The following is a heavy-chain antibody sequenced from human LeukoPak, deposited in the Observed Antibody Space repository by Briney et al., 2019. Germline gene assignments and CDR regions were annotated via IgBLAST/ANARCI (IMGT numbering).Heavy chain of an antibody. CDR2: IYHSGST. D-gene: IGHD1-1*01. CDR3: AREGTTGTTFPNWFDP. Sequence: SETLSLTCAVSGYSISSGYYWGWIRQPPGKGLEWIGSIYHSGSTYYNPSLKSRVTISVDTSKNQFSLKLSSVTAADTAVYYCAREGTTGTTFPNWFDPWGQGTLVTVSS. CDR1: GYSISSGYY. J-gene: IGHJ5*02. V-gene: IGHV4-38-2*02.